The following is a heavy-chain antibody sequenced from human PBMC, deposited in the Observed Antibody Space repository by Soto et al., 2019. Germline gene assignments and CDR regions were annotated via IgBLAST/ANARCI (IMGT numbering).Heavy chain of an antibody. J-gene: IGHJ6*02. Sequence: EVQLVESGGGLVQPGGSLRLSCAASGLTFSSYWMSWVRQAPGKGLEWVANIKQDGSEKYYVDSVKGRFTISRDNARNSLYLQMNSLRAEDTAVYYCARVLYGMEVWGQGTTVTVSS. CDR3: ARVLYGMEV. CDR2: IKQDGSEK. V-gene: IGHV3-7*03. CDR1: GLTFSSYW.